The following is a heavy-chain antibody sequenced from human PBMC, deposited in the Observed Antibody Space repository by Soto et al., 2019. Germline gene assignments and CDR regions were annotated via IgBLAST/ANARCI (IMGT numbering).Heavy chain of an antibody. CDR2: IYYSGST. J-gene: IGHJ4*02. V-gene: IGHV4-31*03. D-gene: IGHD3-3*01. Sequence: SETLSLTCTVSGGSISSGGYYWSWIRQHPGKGLEWIGYIYYSGSTYYNPSLKSRVIISVDTSKNQFSLKLSSVTAADTAVYYCASLYYDFWSGCSPFDYWGQGTLVTVSS. CDR1: GGSISSGGYY. CDR3: ASLYYDFWSGCSPFDY.